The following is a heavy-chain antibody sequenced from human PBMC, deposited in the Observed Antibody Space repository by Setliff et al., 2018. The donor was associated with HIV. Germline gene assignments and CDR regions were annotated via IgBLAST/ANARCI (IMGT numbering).Heavy chain of an antibody. V-gene: IGHV4-31*03. CDR1: GGSISSGGYY. D-gene: IGHD3-22*01. CDR2: IFYSGST. CDR3: ARASSMYYYDSSDYFLDAFDI. Sequence: SETLSLTCTVSGGSISSGGYYWSWIRQHPGKGLEWIGYIFYSGSTYYNPSLKSRVTISVDTSKNQFSLKLSSVTAADTAVYYCARASSMYYYDSSDYFLDAFDIWGQGTMVTVSS. J-gene: IGHJ3*02.